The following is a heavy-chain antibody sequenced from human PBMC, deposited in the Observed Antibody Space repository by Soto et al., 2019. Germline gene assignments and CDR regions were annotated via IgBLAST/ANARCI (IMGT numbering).Heavy chain of an antibody. V-gene: IGHV3-48*01. CDR3: ARAVIGYSSADGYYYYYMDV. D-gene: IGHD6-25*01. Sequence: EVQLVESGGRLVQPGGSLRLSCAASGFTFSSDSRNWVRQAPGKGLEWVSYISSSSSTIYYADSVKGRLTISRDNGKNSQYLEIHGLRAEAKAVYYCARAVIGYSSADGYYYYYMDVWGKGSTVTVSS. CDR1: GFTFSSDS. CDR2: ISSSSSTI. J-gene: IGHJ6*03.